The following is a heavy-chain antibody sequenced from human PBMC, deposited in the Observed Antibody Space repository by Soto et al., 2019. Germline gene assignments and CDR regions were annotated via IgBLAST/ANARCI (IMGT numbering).Heavy chain of an antibody. J-gene: IGHJ3*01. CDR1: GFTFSIYA. V-gene: IGHV3-23*01. CDR2: ISGSGGST. CDR3: AKKNIVVDPALGAFDF. D-gene: IGHD2-2*01. Sequence: GGSLRLSCAASGFTFSIYAMSWVRQAPGKGLEWASAISGSGGSTYYADSVKGRFTISRDNSKNTLYLQMNSLRAEDTAVYYCAKKNIVVDPALGAFDFWGQGTKVTVSS.